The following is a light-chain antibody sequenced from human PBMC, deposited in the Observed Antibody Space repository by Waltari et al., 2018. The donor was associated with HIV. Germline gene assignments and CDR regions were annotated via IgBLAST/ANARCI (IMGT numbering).Light chain of an antibody. CDR1: SFNIGSNY. J-gene: IGLJ3*02. V-gene: IGLV1-47*01. Sequence: QSVLTQPPSASGTPGQRVTISCSGGSFNIGSNYVYWYQQFPGTAPRLLIYRNTLRPSGVPDRLPGSKSATSASLAISGLRSEDEADYFCAAWDDSVSGRVFGGGTKLTVL. CDR3: AAWDDSVSGRV. CDR2: RNT.